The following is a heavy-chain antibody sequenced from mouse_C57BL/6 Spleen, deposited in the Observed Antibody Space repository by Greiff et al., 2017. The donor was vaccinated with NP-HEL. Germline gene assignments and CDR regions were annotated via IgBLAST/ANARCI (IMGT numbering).Heavy chain of an antibody. J-gene: IGHJ4*01. CDR2: IWSDGST. D-gene: IGHD2-3*01. V-gene: IGHV2-6*03. CDR3: ARLGNGYYSYAMDY. CDR1: GFSLTSYG. Sequence: QVQLKESGPGLVAPSQSLSITCTVSGFSLTSYGVHWVRQPPGTGLEWLVVIWSDGSTTYNSALNSRLSISKDNSKSQVFLKMNSLQTDDTAMYYCARLGNGYYSYAMDYWGQGTSVTVSS.